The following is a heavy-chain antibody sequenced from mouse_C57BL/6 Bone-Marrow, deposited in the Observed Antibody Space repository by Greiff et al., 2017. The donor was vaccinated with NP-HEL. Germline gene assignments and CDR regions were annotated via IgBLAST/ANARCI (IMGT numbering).Heavy chain of an antibody. D-gene: IGHD1-1*01. CDR2: ISSGGSYT. CDR3: ARTTVEGFAY. Sequence: EVKVVESGGDLVKPGGSLKLSCAASGFTFSSYGMSWVRQTPDKRLEWVATISSGGSYTYYPDSVKGRFTISRDNAKNTLYLQVSSLESEGTAMYYCARTTVEGFAYWGQGTLVTVSA. V-gene: IGHV5-6*01. CDR1: GFTFSSYG. J-gene: IGHJ3*01.